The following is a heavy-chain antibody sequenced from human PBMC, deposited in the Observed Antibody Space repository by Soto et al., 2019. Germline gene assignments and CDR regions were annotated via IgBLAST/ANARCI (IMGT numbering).Heavy chain of an antibody. V-gene: IGHV4-31*03. CDR3: VRAPRHTAMVYPWFDP. D-gene: IGHD5-18*01. CDR1: CASVSTGAYY. CDR2: IYESGYT. Sequence: SETLSLTCTFSCASVSTGAYYWGWVRQRPGKGLEWVGYIYESGYTYYNTSLKSRLTISLDRSNNQFSLGLTSVTAADTAVYYCVRAPRHTAMVYPWFDPRGQGTLVTVSS. J-gene: IGHJ5*02.